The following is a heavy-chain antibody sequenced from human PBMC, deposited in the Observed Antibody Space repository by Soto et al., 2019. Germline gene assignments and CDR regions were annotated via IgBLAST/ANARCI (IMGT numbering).Heavy chain of an antibody. D-gene: IGHD1-26*01. CDR1: GFSFSNYA. CDR2: IRGSGAET. Sequence: EVHLLESGGDLVQPGGSLRVSCVASGFSFSNYAMSWVRQAPGQGLEWVSGIRGSGAETHYADSVTGRFTISRDNSKNTVYLEMRSLNVGDTAVYYCARAEGAEGVVWFDTWGRGTLVTVSS. V-gene: IGHV3-23*01. J-gene: IGHJ5*02. CDR3: ARAEGAEGVVWFDT.